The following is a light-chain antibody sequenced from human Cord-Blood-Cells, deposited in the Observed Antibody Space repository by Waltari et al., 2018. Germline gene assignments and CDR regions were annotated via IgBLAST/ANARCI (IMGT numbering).Light chain of an antibody. CDR1: HGISIY. V-gene: IGKV1-9*01. CDR2: ASS. Sequence: DIQLTQSLSFLSASVGDRVTLTCRASHGISIYVAWYQQKPGKAPKLLIYASSTLQSVVPARFSGSGSGTEFSLTISSLQPEYFATYYCQQLNSYPLTFGGGTKVEIK. J-gene: IGKJ4*01. CDR3: QQLNSYPLT.